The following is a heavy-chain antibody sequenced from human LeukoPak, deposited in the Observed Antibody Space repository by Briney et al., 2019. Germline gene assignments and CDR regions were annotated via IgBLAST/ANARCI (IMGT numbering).Heavy chain of an antibody. D-gene: IGHD2-21*02. CDR3: ARDDPARMTATLDY. J-gene: IGHJ4*02. Sequence: PSETLSLTCTVSGGSINNYFWSSVRQPAGEGLEWIGRIYTSGSTNYNPSLRSRVTISVDMSKNQFSLKLSSVTAADTAVYYCARDDPARMTATLDYWGQGILVTVSS. V-gene: IGHV4-4*07. CDR1: GGSINNYF. CDR2: IYTSGST.